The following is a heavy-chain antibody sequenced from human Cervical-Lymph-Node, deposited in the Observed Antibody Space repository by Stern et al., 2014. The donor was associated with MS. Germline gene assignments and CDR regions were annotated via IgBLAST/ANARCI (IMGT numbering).Heavy chain of an antibody. CDR2: ISGSSTYT. D-gene: IGHD6-25*01. J-gene: IGHJ3*02. Sequence: VQLVESGGGLVKPGGSLRLSCAASRFTFSDSYMSWIRQAPGKGLEWVSYISGSSTYTNYAASVKGRFTISRDNAKNSLYLHMHSLRAEDTAVYYCARVPKSSSGRKMGLGAFDIWGQGTMVTVSS. V-gene: IGHV3-11*05. CDR1: RFTFSDSY. CDR3: ARVPKSSSGRKMGLGAFDI.